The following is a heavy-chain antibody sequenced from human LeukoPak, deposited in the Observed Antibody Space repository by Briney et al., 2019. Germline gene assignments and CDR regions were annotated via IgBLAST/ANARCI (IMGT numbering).Heavy chain of an antibody. CDR2: INPSGGST. Sequence: ASVKVSCKASGYTFTSYYMHWVRQAPGQGLEWMGIINPSGGSTSYAQKFQGRVTMTRVTSTSTVYMGLSSLRSEDTAVYYCAILTMITSAPNWFDPWGQGTLVTVSS. CDR1: GYTFTSYY. J-gene: IGHJ5*02. D-gene: IGHD3-22*01. CDR3: AILTMITSAPNWFDP. V-gene: IGHV1-46*01.